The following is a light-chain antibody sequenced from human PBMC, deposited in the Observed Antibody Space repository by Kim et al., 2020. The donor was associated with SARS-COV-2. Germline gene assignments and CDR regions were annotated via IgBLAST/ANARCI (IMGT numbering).Light chain of an antibody. V-gene: IGKV1-8*01. CDR2: AAS. Sequence: AIRMTQSPSSFSASTGDRVTITCRASQGISSYLAWYQQKPGKAPKLLIYAASTLQSGVPSRFSGSGSGTDFTLTISCLQSEDFATYYCQQYYSYPRSTFGQGTKVDIK. CDR1: QGISSY. CDR3: QQYYSYPRST. J-gene: IGKJ2*02.